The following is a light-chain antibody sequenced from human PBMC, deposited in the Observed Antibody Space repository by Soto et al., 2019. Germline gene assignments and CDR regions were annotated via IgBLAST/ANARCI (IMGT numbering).Light chain of an antibody. CDR3: QQHDNLPLT. CDR1: QSIASW. J-gene: IGKJ4*01. Sequence: DIQMPQSPSTLSASVGARVPITGRASQSIASWLAWYQQKPGKAPKLLIYDASNLETGVPSRFSGSRSGTNFTLTISSLQPEDIATYYCQQHDNLPLTFGGGTKVDIK. CDR2: DAS. V-gene: IGKV1-33*01.